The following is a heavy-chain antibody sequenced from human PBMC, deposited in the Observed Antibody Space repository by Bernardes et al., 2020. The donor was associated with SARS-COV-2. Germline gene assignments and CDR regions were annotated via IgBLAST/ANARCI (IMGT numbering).Heavy chain of an antibody. CDR1: GGSISSSSYY. Sequence: SETLSLTCTVSGGSISSSSYYWGWIRQPPGKGLEWIGSIYYSGSTYYNPSLKSRVTISVDTSKNQFSLKLSSVTAADTAVYYCARHPLAVAGGCFDYWGQGTLVTVSS. V-gene: IGHV4-39*01. CDR2: IYYSGST. J-gene: IGHJ4*02. CDR3: ARHPLAVAGGCFDY. D-gene: IGHD6-19*01.